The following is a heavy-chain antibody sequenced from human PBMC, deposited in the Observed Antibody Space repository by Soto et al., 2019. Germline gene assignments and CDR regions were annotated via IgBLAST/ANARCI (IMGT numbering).Heavy chain of an antibody. CDR2: FDPEDGET. D-gene: IGHD6-19*01. Sequence: ASVKVSCKVSGYTLTELSMHWVRQAPGKGLEWMGGFDPEDGETIYAQKFQGRVTMTVDTSTDTAYMELSSLRSEDTAVYYCATDLGVAGIPPSISWGQGTLVTVSS. J-gene: IGHJ4*02. CDR1: GYTLTELS. CDR3: ATDLGVAGIPPSIS. V-gene: IGHV1-24*01.